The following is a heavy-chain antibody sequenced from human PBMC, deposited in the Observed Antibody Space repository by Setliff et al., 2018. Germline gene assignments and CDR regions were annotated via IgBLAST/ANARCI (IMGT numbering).Heavy chain of an antibody. J-gene: IGHJ4*02. CDR2: INTGGGSA. CDR3: ARINFYVSSGHYYAPDY. Sequence: ASVKVSCKAGGYTFTSYYMYWVRQAPGQGLEWMGTINTGGGSASLVDQFQGRVSMTTDTSTNTGYMELRSLRSDDSAVYYCARINFYVSSGHYYAPDYWGQGTLVTVSS. V-gene: IGHV1-46*01. D-gene: IGHD3-22*01. CDR1: GYTFTSYY.